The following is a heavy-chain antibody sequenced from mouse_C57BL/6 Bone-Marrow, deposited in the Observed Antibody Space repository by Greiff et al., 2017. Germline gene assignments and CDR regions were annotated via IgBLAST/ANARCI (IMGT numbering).Heavy chain of an antibody. V-gene: IGHV10-3*01. CDR2: IRSNSSNYAT. CDR1: GFTFNTYA. Sequence: EVKLVESGGGLVQPKGSLKLSCAASGFTFNTYAMHWVRQAPGKGLEWVARIRSNSSNYATYYADSVKDRFTISRDDSQSMLYLQMNNLKTEDTAMYYCVTYYGCLWFAYWGQGTLVTVSA. J-gene: IGHJ3*01. CDR3: VTYYGCLWFAY. D-gene: IGHD2-9*01.